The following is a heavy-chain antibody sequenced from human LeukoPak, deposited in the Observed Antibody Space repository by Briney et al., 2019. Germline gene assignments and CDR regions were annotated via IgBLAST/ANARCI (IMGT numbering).Heavy chain of an antibody. V-gene: IGHV3-20*04. CDR2: INWNGGST. CDR3: ARFENIGYAKDY. D-gene: IGHD5-12*01. CDR1: GFTFDDYG. Sequence: RPGGSLRLSCAASGFTFDDYGMSWVRQAPGKGLEWVSGINWNGGSTGYADSVKGRFTISRDNAKNSLYLQMNSLRAEDTALYYFARFENIGYAKDYWGQGTLVTVSS. J-gene: IGHJ4*02.